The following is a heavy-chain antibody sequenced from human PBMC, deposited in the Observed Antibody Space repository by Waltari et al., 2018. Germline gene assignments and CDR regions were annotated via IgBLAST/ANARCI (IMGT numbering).Heavy chain of an antibody. Sequence: QVQLVQSGAEVKKPGASVKVSCKASGYTFTSYAMQWVRQAPGQRLEWMGWINAGKRNTKYLHKVQGRVTITRDTSASTAYMELSSLRSEDTAVYYCARGHIAVAGTGDYWGQGTLVTVSS. CDR2: INAGKRNT. D-gene: IGHD6-19*01. V-gene: IGHV1-3*01. J-gene: IGHJ4*02. CDR1: GYTFTSYA. CDR3: ARGHIAVAGTGDY.